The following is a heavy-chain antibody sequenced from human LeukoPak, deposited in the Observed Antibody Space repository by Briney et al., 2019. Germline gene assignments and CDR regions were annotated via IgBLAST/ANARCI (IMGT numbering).Heavy chain of an antibody. CDR2: ISGSGGST. CDR1: GFTFSSYG. D-gene: IGHD5-24*01. J-gene: IGHJ4*02. V-gene: IGHV3-23*01. CDR3: AKAAEGEMATITFDY. Sequence: GGSLRLSCAASGFTFSSYGMSWVRQAPGKGLEWVSAISGSGGSTYYADSVKGRFTISRDNSKNTLYLQMNSLRAEDTAVYYCAKAAEGEMATITFDYWGQGTLVTVSS.